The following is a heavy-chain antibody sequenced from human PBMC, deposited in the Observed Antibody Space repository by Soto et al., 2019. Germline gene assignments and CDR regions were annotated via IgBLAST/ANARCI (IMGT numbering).Heavy chain of an antibody. D-gene: IGHD2-21*02. CDR1: GGSVSSGSYY. CDR3: ARDHIVVVTASPYYYYYGLDV. J-gene: IGHJ6*02. V-gene: IGHV4-61*01. CDR2: IYYSGST. Sequence: LSLTCTVSGGSVSSGSYYWSWIRQPPGKGLEWIGYIYYSGSTNYNPSLKSRVTISVDTSKNQFSLKLSSVTAADTAVYYCARDHIVVVTASPYYYYYGLDVWGQGTTVTVSS.